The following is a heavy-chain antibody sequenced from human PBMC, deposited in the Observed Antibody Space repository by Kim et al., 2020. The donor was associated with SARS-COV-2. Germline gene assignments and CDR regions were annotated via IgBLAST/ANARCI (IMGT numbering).Heavy chain of an antibody. D-gene: IGHD2-2*01. J-gene: IGHJ6*01. V-gene: IGHV4-34*01. CDR2: ISHSGST. CDR3: ARGRIVVVPAATVLRYYY. Sequence: SETLSLTCAVYGGSFSGYYWSWIRQPPGKGLEWVGEISHSGSTNYNPSLKSRVTISVDTSKNQFSLKLSSVTAADTAVYYCARGRIVVVPAATVLRYYY. CDR1: GGSFSGYY.